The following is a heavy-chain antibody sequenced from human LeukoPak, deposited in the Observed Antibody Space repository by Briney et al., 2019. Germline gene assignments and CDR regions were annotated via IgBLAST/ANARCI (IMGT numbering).Heavy chain of an antibody. D-gene: IGHD5-12*01. J-gene: IGHJ3*02. V-gene: IGHV3-33*01. Sequence: GGSLRLSCAASGFTFSSYGMPWVRQAPGKGLEWVAVIWDDGITKHYADSVKGRFTISRDNSKNTLYLQMNSLRAEDTTVYYCARGKASGGYSGYGLDAFDIWGQGTMVTVSS. CDR2: IWDDGITK. CDR1: GFTFSSYG. CDR3: ARGKASGGYSGYGLDAFDI.